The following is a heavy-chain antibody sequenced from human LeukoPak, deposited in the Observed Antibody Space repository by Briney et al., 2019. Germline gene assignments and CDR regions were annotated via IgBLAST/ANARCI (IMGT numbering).Heavy chain of an antibody. J-gene: IGHJ4*02. CDR3: ARESPVGSFFDY. D-gene: IGHD6-13*01. CDR2: ILYDGGKE. CDR1: GFTFSSFT. V-gene: IGHV3-30*03. Sequence: GGSLRLSCAASGFTFSSFTPHWVRQAPGKGLEWVALILYDGGKEFYADSVKGRFTISRDNSKSTLYLQMNSLRAEDTAVYYCARESPVGSFFDYWGQGTLVTVSS.